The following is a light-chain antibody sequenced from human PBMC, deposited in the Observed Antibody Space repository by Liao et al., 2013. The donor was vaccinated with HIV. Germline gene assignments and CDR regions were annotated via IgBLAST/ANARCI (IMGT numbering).Light chain of an antibody. CDR1: NIGSKS. J-gene: IGLJ2*01. CDR3: QAWDSSTVV. V-gene: IGLV3-21*01. CDR2: YDS. Sequence: SYVLTQPPSVSVAPGKTARITCGGNNIGSKSVHWYQQKPGQAPVLVIYYDSDRPSGIPERISGSNSGNTATLTISGTQAMDEADYYCQAWDSSTVVFGGGTKLTVL.